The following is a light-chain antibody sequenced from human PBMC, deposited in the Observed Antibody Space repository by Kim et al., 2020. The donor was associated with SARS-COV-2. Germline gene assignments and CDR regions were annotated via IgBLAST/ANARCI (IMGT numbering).Light chain of an antibody. J-gene: IGKJ2*01. V-gene: IGKV1-5*03. CDR2: QAF. CDR3: QHYIRFPYT. Sequence: DIQMTQSPSTLSASVGDRVTITCRASQIVDTYLAWYQQKPGKAPNLLIYQAFNLQIGVPSRFSGSGSGAEFTLTISSLQPDDFATYYCQHYIRFPYTFGQGTKLEI. CDR1: QIVDTY.